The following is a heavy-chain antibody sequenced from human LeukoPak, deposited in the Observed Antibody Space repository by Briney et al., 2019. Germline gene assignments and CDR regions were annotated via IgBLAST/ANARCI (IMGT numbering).Heavy chain of an antibody. D-gene: IGHD5-24*01. Sequence: PGGSLRLSCAASGFTFSSYAMSWVRQAPGKGLEWVSAISGSGGSTYYADSVKGRFTISRDNSKNTLYLQMNSLRAEDTAVYYCARDSEEMPTLSLWGQGTLVTVSS. J-gene: IGHJ4*02. CDR1: GFTFSSYA. CDR2: ISGSGGST. V-gene: IGHV3-23*01. CDR3: ARDSEEMPTLSL.